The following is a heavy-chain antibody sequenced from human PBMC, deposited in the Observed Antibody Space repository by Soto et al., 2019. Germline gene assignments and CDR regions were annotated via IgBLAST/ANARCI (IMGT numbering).Heavy chain of an antibody. CDR2: IYYSGST. Sequence: PSETLSLTCTVSGGSISSGDYYWSWIRQPPGKGLEWIGYIYYSGSTYYNPSLKSRVTISVDTSKNQFSLKLSSVTAADTVVYYCARTDFWSGYGDFDYWGQGTLVTVSS. V-gene: IGHV4-30-4*02. J-gene: IGHJ4*02. CDR3: ARTDFWSGYGDFDY. CDR1: GGSISSGDYY. D-gene: IGHD3-3*01.